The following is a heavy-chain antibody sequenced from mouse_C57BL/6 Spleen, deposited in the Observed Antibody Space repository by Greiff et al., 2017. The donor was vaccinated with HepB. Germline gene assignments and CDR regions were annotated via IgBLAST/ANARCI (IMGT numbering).Heavy chain of an antibody. Sequence: VQLVESGPGLVAPSQSLSITCTVSGFSLTSYAISWVRQPPGKGLEWLGVIWTGGGTNYNSALKSRLSISKDNSKSQVFLKMNSLQTDDTARYYCATYFYYSNHEGFAYWGQGTLVTVSA. J-gene: IGHJ3*01. CDR3: ATYFYYSNHEGFAY. CDR1: GFSLTSYA. CDR2: IWTGGGT. V-gene: IGHV2-9-1*01. D-gene: IGHD2-5*01.